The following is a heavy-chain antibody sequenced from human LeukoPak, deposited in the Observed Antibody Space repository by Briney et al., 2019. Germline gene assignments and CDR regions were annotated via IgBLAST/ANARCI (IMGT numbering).Heavy chain of an antibody. V-gene: IGHV3-7*03. CDR3: ARGGGLDV. CDR1: GFTFSSYW. D-gene: IGHD3-16*01. CDR2: INHNGDVN. Sequence: GGSLRLSCAASGFTFSSYWMNWARQAPGKGPEWVASINHNGDVNYYVDSVKGRFTISRDNAKNSLYLQMSNLRAEDTAVYFCARGGGLDVWGQGATVTVSS. J-gene: IGHJ6*02.